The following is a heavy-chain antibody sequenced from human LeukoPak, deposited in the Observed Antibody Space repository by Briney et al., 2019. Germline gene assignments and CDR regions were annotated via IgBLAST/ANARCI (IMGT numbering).Heavy chain of an antibody. Sequence: ASVTVSCKASGYTFTGYYMHWVRQAPEQGLEWMGWINPNSGGTNYAQKFQGRVTMSRDTSISTAYMELSRLRSDDTAVYYCARGDYSEYFQHWGQGTLVTVSS. J-gene: IGHJ1*01. CDR2: INPNSGGT. V-gene: IGHV1-2*02. CDR3: ARGDYSEYFQH. D-gene: IGHD4-17*01. CDR1: GYTFTGYY.